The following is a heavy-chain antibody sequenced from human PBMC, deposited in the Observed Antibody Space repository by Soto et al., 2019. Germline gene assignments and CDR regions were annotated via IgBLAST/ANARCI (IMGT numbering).Heavy chain of an antibody. V-gene: IGHV1-69*13. Sequence: SVKVSCKAAGGTFSSYAISWVRQAPGQGLEWMGGIIPIFGTANYAQKFQGRVTITADESTSTAYMELSSLRSEDTAVYYCARGLYYDSQFDPWGQGTLVTVSS. CDR1: GGTFSSYA. CDR2: IIPIFGTA. J-gene: IGHJ5*02. CDR3: ARGLYYDSQFDP. D-gene: IGHD3-22*01.